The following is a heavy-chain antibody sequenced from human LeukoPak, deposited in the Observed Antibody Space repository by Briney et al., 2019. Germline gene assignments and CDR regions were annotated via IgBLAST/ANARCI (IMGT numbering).Heavy chain of an antibody. D-gene: IGHD3-10*01. CDR1: GFTFSSYA. Sequence: PGGSLRLSCAASGFTFSSYAMSWVRQAPGKGLEWVSAISGSGGSTYYADSVKGRFTISRDNSKNTLYLQMNSLRAEDTAVYYCAKSLRGGTSYGMDVWGQGTTVTVSS. CDR2: ISGSGGST. CDR3: AKSLRGGTSYGMDV. J-gene: IGHJ6*02. V-gene: IGHV3-23*01.